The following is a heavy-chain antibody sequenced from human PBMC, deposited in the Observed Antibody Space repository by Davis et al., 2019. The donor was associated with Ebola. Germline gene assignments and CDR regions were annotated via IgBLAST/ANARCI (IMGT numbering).Heavy chain of an antibody. CDR2: ISYDGSNK. CDR1: GFTFSNYG. CDR3: ARHASGDYWFFGL. J-gene: IGHJ2*01. V-gene: IGHV3-30*03. Sequence: GGSLRLSCAASGFTFSNYGMHWVRQAPGKGLEWVAVISYDGSNKYYTDSVKGRFTISRDNSKNTLYLQMNSLRAEDTAVYYCARHASGDYWFFGLWGRGTQVTVSP. D-gene: IGHD2-21*01.